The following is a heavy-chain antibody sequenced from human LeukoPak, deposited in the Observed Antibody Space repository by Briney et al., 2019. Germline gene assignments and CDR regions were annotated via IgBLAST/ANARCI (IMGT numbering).Heavy chain of an antibody. V-gene: IGHV1-2*04. D-gene: IGHD5-18*01. CDR1: GYTFTGYY. CDR3: ARDHLPLRGYSYGLVDY. Sequence: ASVKVSCKASGYTFTGYYMHWVRQAPGQGLEWMGWINPNSGGTNYAQKFQGWVTMTRDTSISTAYMELSRLRSDDTAVYYCARDHLPLRGYSYGLVDYWGQGTLVTVSS. CDR2: INPNSGGT. J-gene: IGHJ4*02.